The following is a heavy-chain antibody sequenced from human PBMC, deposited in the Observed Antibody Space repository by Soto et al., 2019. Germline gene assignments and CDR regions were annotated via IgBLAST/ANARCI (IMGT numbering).Heavy chain of an antibody. CDR3: AKPLSPSSSSYIDY. V-gene: IGHV3-11*01. CDR2: ISDDGYTI. D-gene: IGHD3-22*01. CDR1: GFTFSDFY. J-gene: IGHJ4*02. Sequence: PGGSLRLSCATSGFTFSDFYMSWVRQAPGKGPEWVSYISDDGYTIYYADSVKGRFTISRDNAENSLYLQMNNLRAEDTAVYYCAKPLSPSSSSYIDYWAQGTLVTVSS.